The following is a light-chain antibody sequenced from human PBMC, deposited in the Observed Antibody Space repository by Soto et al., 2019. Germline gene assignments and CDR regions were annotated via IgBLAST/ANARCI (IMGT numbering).Light chain of an antibody. V-gene: IGKV3-20*01. CDR2: GAS. Sequence: EIVLTQSPGNLSLSPWERATLSCRASQSVSSSYLAWYQQKPGQAPRLLIYGASSRATGIPDRFSGSGSGTDFTLTISRLEPEDFAVYYCQQYGSSGTFGQGTKVDIK. J-gene: IGKJ1*01. CDR3: QQYGSSGT. CDR1: QSVSSSY.